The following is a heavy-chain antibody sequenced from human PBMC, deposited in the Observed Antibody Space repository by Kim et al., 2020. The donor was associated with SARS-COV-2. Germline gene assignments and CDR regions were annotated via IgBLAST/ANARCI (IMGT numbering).Heavy chain of an antibody. J-gene: IGHJ5*02. CDR3: ARRLTTATATMGAGNWLDP. CDR2: IYNSGST. V-gene: IGHV4-59*13. Sequence: SETLSLTCEVSGDSIKNYYWNWIRQPPGKGLEWIGHIYNSGSTDFNPSLKSRVTISIDTSKNQFSLKVTSVTTADTAIYYCARRLTTATATMGAGNWLDPWGQGTLVTVSS. CDR1: GDSIKNYY. D-gene: IGHD4-17*01.